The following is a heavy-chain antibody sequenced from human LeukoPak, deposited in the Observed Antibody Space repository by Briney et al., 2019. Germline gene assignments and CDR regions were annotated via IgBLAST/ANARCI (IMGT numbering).Heavy chain of an antibody. Sequence: SETLSLTCTVSGGSISSYYWGWIRQPPGKGLEWIGSIYHSGSTYYNPSLKSRVTISVDTPKNQFSLKLTSVTAADTAVYYCARDETYSSDWQSNHYYYYMDVWGKGTTVTVSS. CDR2: IYHSGST. CDR3: ARDETYSSDWQSNHYYYYMDV. D-gene: IGHD6-19*01. V-gene: IGHV4-38-2*02. J-gene: IGHJ6*03. CDR1: GGSISSYY.